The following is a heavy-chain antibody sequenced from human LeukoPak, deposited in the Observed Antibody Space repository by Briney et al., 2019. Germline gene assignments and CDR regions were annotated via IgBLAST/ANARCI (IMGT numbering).Heavy chain of an antibody. Sequence: PGGSLRLSCAASGFTFSSYSMNWVRQAPGKGLEWVSSISSSSSYIYYAGSVKGRFTISRDNAKNSLYLQMNSLRAEDTAVYYCARAREYCSSTSCYDYYYYGMDVWGQGTTVTVSS. V-gene: IGHV3-21*01. CDR1: GFTFSSYS. J-gene: IGHJ6*02. CDR2: ISSSSSYI. D-gene: IGHD2-2*01. CDR3: ARAREYCSSTSCYDYYYYGMDV.